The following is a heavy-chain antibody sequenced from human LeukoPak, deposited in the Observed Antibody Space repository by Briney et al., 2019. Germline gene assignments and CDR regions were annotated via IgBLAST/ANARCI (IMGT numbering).Heavy chain of an antibody. CDR1: GYTLTELS. J-gene: IGHJ4*02. Sequence: APVKVSCKVSGYTLTELSMHWVRQAPGKGLEWMGGFDPEDGETIYAQKFQGRVTMTEDTSTDTAYMELSSLRSEDTAVYYCLTYGTGTYYFDYWGQGTLVTVSS. CDR2: FDPEDGET. CDR3: LTYGTGTYYFDY. V-gene: IGHV1-24*01. D-gene: IGHD1-1*01.